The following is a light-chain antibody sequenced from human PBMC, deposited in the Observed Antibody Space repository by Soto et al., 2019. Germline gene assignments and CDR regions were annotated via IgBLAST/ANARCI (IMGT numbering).Light chain of an antibody. Sequence: QSALTQPASVSVPPGQSITLSCTGSSSDVGSSNYVSWYQQLPGKAPKLIIFDVNNRPSGVSDRFSGSKSDNTASLTISGLQAEDEADYYCSSYTTLNTVIFGGGTQLTVL. CDR2: DVN. J-gene: IGLJ2*01. CDR3: SSYTTLNTVI. CDR1: SSDVGSSNY. V-gene: IGLV2-14*03.